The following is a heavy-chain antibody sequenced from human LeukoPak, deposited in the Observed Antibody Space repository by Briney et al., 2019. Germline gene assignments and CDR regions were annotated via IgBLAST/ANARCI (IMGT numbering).Heavy chain of an antibody. CDR2: ISGSGGST. Sequence: GGSLRLSCAASGFTFSNYAMSWVRQAPGKGLEWVSAISGSGGSTYYADSVKGRFTISRDNSKNTLYLQMNSLRAEDTAVYYCAKDFYYGSGSYYNGPLFDYWGQGTLVTVSS. V-gene: IGHV3-23*01. D-gene: IGHD3-10*01. CDR1: GFTFSNYA. J-gene: IGHJ4*02. CDR3: AKDFYYGSGSYYNGPLFDY.